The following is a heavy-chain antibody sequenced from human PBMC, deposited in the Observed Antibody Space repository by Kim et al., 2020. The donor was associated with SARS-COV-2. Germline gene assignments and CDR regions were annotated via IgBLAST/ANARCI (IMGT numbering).Heavy chain of an antibody. D-gene: IGHD3-16*02. Sequence: SETLSLTCTVSGGSISSSSYYWGWIRQPPGKGLEWIGSIYYSGSTYYNPSLKSRVTISVDTSKNQFSLKLSSVTAADTAVYYCARHHLYDYVWGSYRTNWFDPWGPGTLVTVSS. J-gene: IGHJ5*02. CDR2: IYYSGST. CDR1: GGSISSSSYY. V-gene: IGHV4-39*01. CDR3: ARHHLYDYVWGSYRTNWFDP.